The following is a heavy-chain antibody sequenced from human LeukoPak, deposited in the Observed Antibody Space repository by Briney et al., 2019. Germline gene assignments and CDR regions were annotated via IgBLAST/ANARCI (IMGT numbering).Heavy chain of an antibody. CDR1: GGSISSSSYY. J-gene: IGHJ5*02. D-gene: IGHD6-13*01. CDR3: ARRRIAAAGNEGNWFDP. V-gene: IGHV4-39*01. CDR2: IYYSGST. Sequence: SETLSLTCTVSGGSISSSSYYWGWIRQPPGKGREWIGSIYYSGSTYYNPSLKSRVTISVDTSKNQFSLKLSSVTAADTAVYYCARRRIAAAGNEGNWFDPWGQGTLVTVSS.